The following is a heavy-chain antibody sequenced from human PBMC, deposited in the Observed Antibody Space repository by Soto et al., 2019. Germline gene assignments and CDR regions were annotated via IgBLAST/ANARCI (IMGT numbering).Heavy chain of an antibody. D-gene: IGHD1-26*01. V-gene: IGHV1-18*01. CDR3: ARDKRGCYHSYYYYSGMDV. CDR1: GYTFTSYG. J-gene: IGHJ6*02. Sequence: QVQLVQSGAEVKKPGASVKVSCKASGYTFTSYGISWVRQAPGQGLEWMGWISAYNGNTNYAQKLQGRVTMTTDTHTSTAYMALSSLRSDDTAVYYCARDKRGCYHSYYYYSGMDVWGQGTTVTVSS. CDR2: ISAYNGNT.